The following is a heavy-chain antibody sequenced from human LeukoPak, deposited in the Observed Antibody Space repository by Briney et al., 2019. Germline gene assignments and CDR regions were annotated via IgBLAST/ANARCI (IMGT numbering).Heavy chain of an antibody. D-gene: IGHD6-13*01. CDR3: ARQGAAASFDY. Sequence: ASVTVSCKASGYTFTGSYMHWVRQTPGQGLEWMGWINVYSGGTNYAQKFQGRVTMTRDTSISTAYMELSRLRSDDTAVYYCARQGAAASFDYWGQGTLVTVSS. V-gene: IGHV1-2*02. CDR2: INVYSGGT. CDR1: GYTFTGSY. J-gene: IGHJ4*02.